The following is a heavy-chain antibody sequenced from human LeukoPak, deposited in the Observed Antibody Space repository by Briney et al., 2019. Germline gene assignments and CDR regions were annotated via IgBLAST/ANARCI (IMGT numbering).Heavy chain of an antibody. CDR2: IYSGGST. CDR3: ARDKVGYTYGYVRAHYGMDV. D-gene: IGHD5-18*01. CDR1: GFNVSNNY. Sequence: GGSLRLSCVASGFNVSNNYMSWVRQAPGKALEWVSVIYSGGSTNYADSVKGRFIISRGNSKSTLFLQMNSLRAEDTAVYYCARDKVGYTYGYVRAHYGMDVWGQGTTVIVSS. V-gene: IGHV3-66*01. J-gene: IGHJ6*02.